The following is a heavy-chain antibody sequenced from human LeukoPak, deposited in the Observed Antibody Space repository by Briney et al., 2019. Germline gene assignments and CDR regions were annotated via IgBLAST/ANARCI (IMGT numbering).Heavy chain of an antibody. V-gene: IGHV4-30-2*01. J-gene: IGHJ6*03. CDR1: GGSISSGGYY. CDR2: IYHSGST. Sequence: SETLSLTCTVSGGSISSGGYYWSWIRQPPGKGLEWIGYIYHSGSTYYNPSLKSRVTISVDRSKNQFSLKLSSVTAADTAVYYCARSQKPDYAKSGSDYYYYYMDVWGKGTTVTISS. CDR3: ARSQKPDYAKSGSDYYYYYMDV. D-gene: IGHD4-17*01.